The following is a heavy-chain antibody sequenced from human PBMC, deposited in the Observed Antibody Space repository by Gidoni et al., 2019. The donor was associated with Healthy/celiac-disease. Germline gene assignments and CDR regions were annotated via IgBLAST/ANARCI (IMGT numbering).Heavy chain of an antibody. CDR1: GFTFSSYE. Sequence: EVQLVESGGGLVQPGGSLRLSCAASGFTFSSYEMNWVRHAPGKGLEWVSYISSSGSTIYYADSVKGRFTISRDKAKNSLYLQMNSLRAEDTAVYYCARLGRYCSGGSCLRDYYYYGMDVWGQGTTVTVSS. CDR2: ISSSGSTI. D-gene: IGHD2-15*01. J-gene: IGHJ6*02. V-gene: IGHV3-48*03. CDR3: ARLGRYCSGGSCLRDYYYYGMDV.